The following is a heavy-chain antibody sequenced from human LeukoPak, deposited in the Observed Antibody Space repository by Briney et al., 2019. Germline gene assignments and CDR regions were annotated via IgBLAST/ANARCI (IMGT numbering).Heavy chain of an antibody. V-gene: IGHV4-34*01. CDR2: INHSGST. CDR3: ARGHPYFWGSYRRLHAFDI. D-gene: IGHD3-16*02. J-gene: IGHJ3*02. Sequence: SETLSLTCAVYGGSFSGYYWSWIRQPPGKGLEWIGEINHSGSTNYNPSLKSRVTISVDTSKNQFSLKLSSVTAADTAVYYCARGHPYFWGSYRRLHAFDIWGQGTMVTVSS. CDR1: GGSFSGYY.